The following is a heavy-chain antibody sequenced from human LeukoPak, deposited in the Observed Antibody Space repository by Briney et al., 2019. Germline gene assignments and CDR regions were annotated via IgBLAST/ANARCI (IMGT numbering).Heavy chain of an antibody. V-gene: IGHV4-59*08. CDR2: IYSSGST. CDR3: VRQSSYYDTSGRIPYAFDI. J-gene: IGHJ3*02. D-gene: IGHD3-22*01. CDR1: GGSISNYY. Sequence: SETLSLTCTVSGGSISNYYWNWIRQPPGKGLEWIGYIYSSGSTNYNPSLKSRVTISLDTSKNQFSLKLSSVTAADTAVYYCVRQSSYYDTSGRIPYAFDIWGQGTMVTVSS.